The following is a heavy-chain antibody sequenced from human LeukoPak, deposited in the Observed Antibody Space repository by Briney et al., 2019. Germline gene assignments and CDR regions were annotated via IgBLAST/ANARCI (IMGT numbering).Heavy chain of an antibody. V-gene: IGHV4-61*02. D-gene: IGHD3-22*01. CDR2: TYTSGST. J-gene: IGHJ4*02. CDR3: ARVRRYYYDSSGYSPFDY. CDR1: GGSISSGSYY. Sequence: SSQTLSLTCTVSGGSISSGSYYWSWIRQPAGKGLEWIGRTYTSGSTNYNPSLKSRVTISVDTSKNQFSLKLSSVTAADTAVYYCARVRRYYYDSSGYSPFDYWGQGTLVTVSS.